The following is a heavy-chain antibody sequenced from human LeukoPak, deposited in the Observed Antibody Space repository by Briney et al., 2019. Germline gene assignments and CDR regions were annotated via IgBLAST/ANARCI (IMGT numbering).Heavy chain of an antibody. J-gene: IGHJ4*02. CDR3: ARESGYCSSTSCFDFDY. V-gene: IGHV3-33*01. CDR1: GFTFSSYG. D-gene: IGHD2-2*01. CDR2: IWYDGSNK. Sequence: GGSLRLSCAASGFTFSSYGMHWVRQAPGKGLEWVAVIWYDGSNKYYADSVKGRFTISRDNSKNTLYLQMNSLRAEDTAVYYCARESGYCSSTSCFDFDYWGQGTLVTVSS.